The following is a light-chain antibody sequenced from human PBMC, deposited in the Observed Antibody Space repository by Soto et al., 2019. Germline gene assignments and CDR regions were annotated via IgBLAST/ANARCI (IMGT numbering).Light chain of an antibody. CDR1: SSNIGSNT. Sequence: QSVLTQPPSASGTPGQRVTISCPGSSSNIGSNTVNWYQQLPGTAPKLLIYSNNQRPSGVPDRFSGPKSGTSASLAISGLQSEDEADYYCAAWDDSLNGYVFGTGTKVTVL. CDR2: SNN. V-gene: IGLV1-44*01. CDR3: AAWDDSLNGYV. J-gene: IGLJ1*01.